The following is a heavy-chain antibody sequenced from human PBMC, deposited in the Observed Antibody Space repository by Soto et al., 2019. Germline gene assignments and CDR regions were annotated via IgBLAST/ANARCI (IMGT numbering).Heavy chain of an antibody. CDR1: GYTFSNFW. J-gene: IGHJ4*01. D-gene: IGHD6-13*01. CDR3: ARSPRSSPYFDY. V-gene: IGHV5-51*02. Sequence: GEALKISCQCSGYTFSNFWNGWVRQLPGKSFEGMGIIYPGGHETRYSPSFHGKVTISADKSINTAYLQGNSLEASDTAFYFCARSPRSSPYFDYWGQGALVTVSS. CDR2: IYPGGHET.